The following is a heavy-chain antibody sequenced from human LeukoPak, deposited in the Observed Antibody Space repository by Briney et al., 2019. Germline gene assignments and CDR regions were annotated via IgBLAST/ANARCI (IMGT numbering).Heavy chain of an antibody. J-gene: IGHJ6*03. CDR2: ISGSGGST. Sequence: WGSLRLTCTASGCTFSSYAMSWVRQAPGQGLELVSTISGSGGSTYYADSVKGRFTISRDNSKNTLYLQMNSLRAEDTAVYYCAKDIKRSRSSSPPYMDVWGKGTTVPVSS. V-gene: IGHV3-23*01. CDR1: GCTFSSYA. CDR3: AKDIKRSRSSSPPYMDV. D-gene: IGHD6-6*01.